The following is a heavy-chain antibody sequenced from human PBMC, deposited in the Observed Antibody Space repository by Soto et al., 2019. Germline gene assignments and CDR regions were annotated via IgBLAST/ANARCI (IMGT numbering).Heavy chain of an antibody. CDR1: GYTFTSYY. J-gene: IGHJ5*02. Sequence: ASVKVSCKASGYTFTSYYMHWVRQAPGQGLEWMGIINPSGGSTSYAQKFQGRVTMTRDTSTSTVYMELSSLRSEDTAVYYCARGTLVVVVTADRGKNWFDPWGQGTLVTVSS. V-gene: IGHV1-46*01. CDR3: ARGTLVVVVTADRGKNWFDP. D-gene: IGHD2-21*02. CDR2: INPSGGST.